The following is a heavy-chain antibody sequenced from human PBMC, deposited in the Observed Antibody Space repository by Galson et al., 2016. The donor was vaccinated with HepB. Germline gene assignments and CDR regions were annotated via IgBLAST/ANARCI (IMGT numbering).Heavy chain of an antibody. D-gene: IGHD6-6*01. Sequence: SVKVSCKASGYTFTNYGISWVRQAPGQGLEWMGGIGAYNGNTFYSQKFQGRVTLTTETSTTTAYMELRSLRSDDTAVHYCARRGREQLVHQYYAMDVWGPGTTVTVSS. J-gene: IGHJ6*02. V-gene: IGHV1-18*01. CDR3: ARRGREQLVHQYYAMDV. CDR1: GYTFTNYG. CDR2: IGAYNGNT.